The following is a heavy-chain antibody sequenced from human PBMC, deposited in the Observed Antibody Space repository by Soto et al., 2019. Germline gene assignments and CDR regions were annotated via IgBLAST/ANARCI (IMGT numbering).Heavy chain of an antibody. D-gene: IGHD3-3*01. CDR3: APNTYYDFWSGANWFAP. Sequence: GGSLRLSCAASGFTFSSYSMNWVRQAPGKGLEWVSYISSSSSTIYYADSVKGRFTISRDNAKNSLYLQMNSLRAEDTAVYYCAPNTYYDFWSGANWFAPWGQGTLVTVSS. V-gene: IGHV3-48*01. CDR1: GFTFSSYS. CDR2: ISSSSSTI. J-gene: IGHJ5*01.